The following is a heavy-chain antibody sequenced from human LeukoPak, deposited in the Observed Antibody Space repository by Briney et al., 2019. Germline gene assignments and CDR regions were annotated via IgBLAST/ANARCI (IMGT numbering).Heavy chain of an antibody. J-gene: IGHJ6*04. D-gene: IGHD6-25*01. CDR2: ISSSSSYI. CDR1: GFTFSSYN. V-gene: IGHV3-21*01. Sequence: GGSLRLSCAASGFTFSSYNMNWVRQAPGKGLEWVSSISSSSSYIYYADSVKGRFTISRDNVKSSLYLQMNSLRAEDTAVYYCARGPAAYHYHMDVWGKGTTVTVSS. CDR3: ARGPAAYHYHMDV.